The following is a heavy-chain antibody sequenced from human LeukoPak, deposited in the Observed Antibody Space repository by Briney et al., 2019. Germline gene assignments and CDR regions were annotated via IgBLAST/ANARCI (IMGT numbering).Heavy chain of an antibody. Sequence: GGSLRLSCAASGFTFSNYWMHWVRQAPGKGLVWVSRINTDGSSTNYADSVKGRFTISRDNAKNTVYLQMNSLRAEDTAVYYCARDLEGYCSGGSCYSRSFDYWGQGTLVTVSS. V-gene: IGHV3-74*01. CDR3: ARDLEGYCSGGSCYSRSFDY. D-gene: IGHD2-15*01. CDR1: GFTFSNYW. J-gene: IGHJ4*02. CDR2: INTDGSST.